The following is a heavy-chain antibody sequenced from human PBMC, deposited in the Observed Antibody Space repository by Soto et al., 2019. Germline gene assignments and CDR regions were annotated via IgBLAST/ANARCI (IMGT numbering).Heavy chain of an antibody. CDR2: MNPNRGNT. Sequence: GASVKVSCKASGYTFTSHDITWVRQATGQGLEWMGWMNPNRGNTGYAQKFQGRLTMTRSTSISTAYMELSNLRSEDTAVYYCVRGYPYSSGPWGQGTLVTVSS. J-gene: IGHJ5*02. V-gene: IGHV1-8*01. CDR1: GYTFTSHD. D-gene: IGHD3-22*01. CDR3: VRGYPYSSGP.